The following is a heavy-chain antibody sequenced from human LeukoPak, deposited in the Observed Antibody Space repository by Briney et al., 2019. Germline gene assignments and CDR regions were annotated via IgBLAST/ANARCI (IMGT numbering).Heavy chain of an antibody. CDR1: GYTFTGYY. D-gene: IGHD2-15*01. CDR2: INPKSGVT. J-gene: IGHJ4*02. CDR3: AREGYCSGTNCPVEY. Sequence: ASVTVSFKASGYTFTGYYMYWVRQAPGQGLEWMGWINPKSGVTNYAQNFQGRVTMTRDTSNRTAYMELSRLRSDDTALYYCAREGYCSGTNCPVEYWGQGTLVTVSS. V-gene: IGHV1-2*02.